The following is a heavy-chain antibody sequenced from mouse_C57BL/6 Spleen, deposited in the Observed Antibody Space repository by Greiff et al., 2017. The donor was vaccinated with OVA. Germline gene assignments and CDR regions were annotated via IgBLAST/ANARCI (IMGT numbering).Heavy chain of an antibody. CDR2: IDPNSGGT. D-gene: IGHD2-3*01. V-gene: IGHV1-72*01. CDR3: AKAYDGYYYYAMDY. J-gene: IGHJ4*01. Sequence: QVQLQQPGAELVKPGASVKLSCKASGYTFTSYWMHWVKQRPGRGLEWIGRIDPNSGGTKYNEKFKSKATLTVDKPSSTAYMQLSSLTSEDSAVYDCAKAYDGYYYYAMDYWGQGTSVTVSS. CDR1: GYTFTSYW.